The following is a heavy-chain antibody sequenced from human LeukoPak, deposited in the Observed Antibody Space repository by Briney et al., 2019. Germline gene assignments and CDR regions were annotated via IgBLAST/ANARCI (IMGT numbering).Heavy chain of an antibody. CDR1: GGSISSYY. D-gene: IGHD5-24*01. CDR3: AREGDGYNSPNSPLIC. J-gene: IGHJ4*02. Sequence: PSETLSLTCTVSGGSISSYYWSWIRQPPGKGLEWIGYIYYSGSTNYNPSLKSRVTISVDTSKNQFSLKLSSVTAADTAVYYCAREGDGYNSPNSPLICWGQGTLVTVSS. CDR2: IYYSGST. V-gene: IGHV4-59*12.